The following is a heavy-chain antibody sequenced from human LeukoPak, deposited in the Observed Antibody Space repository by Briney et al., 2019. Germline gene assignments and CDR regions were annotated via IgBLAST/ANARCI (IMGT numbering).Heavy chain of an antibody. V-gene: IGHV4-34*01. Sequence: SETLSLTCAVSGGSFSGYYWTWIRQPPGKGLEWIGEINHSGSANYNPSLMSRVTISLDTSKNHFSLNLSSVTAADTAVYYCARVRARGVYYYYGMDVWGQGTTVTVSS. CDR1: GGSFSGYY. D-gene: IGHD3-16*01. J-gene: IGHJ6*02. CDR3: ARVRARGVYYYYGMDV. CDR2: INHSGSA.